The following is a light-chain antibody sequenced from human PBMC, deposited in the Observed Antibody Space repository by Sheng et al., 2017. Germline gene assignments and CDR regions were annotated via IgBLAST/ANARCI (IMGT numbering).Light chain of an antibody. CDR1: QSISGW. V-gene: IGKV1-5*03. Sequence: DIQMTQSPSTLSASVGDRVTITCRASQSISGWLAWYQQKPGKAPKLLIYEASTLQTGVPSRFSGSGSGTEYTLTISSLQPEDFATYYCQQSYSTPLTFGGGTKVDIK. J-gene: IGKJ4*01. CDR3: QQSYSTPLT. CDR2: EAS.